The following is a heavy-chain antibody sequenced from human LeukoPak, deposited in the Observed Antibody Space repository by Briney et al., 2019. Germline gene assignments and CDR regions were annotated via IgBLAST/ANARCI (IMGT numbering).Heavy chain of an antibody. CDR3: ARAEYYYFDY. J-gene: IGHJ4*02. CDR2: IYYSGST. V-gene: IGHV4-59*01. CDR1: GGSISSYY. D-gene: IGHD2/OR15-2a*01. Sequence: PSETLSLTCTVSGGSISSYYWSWIRQPPGKGLEWIGYIYYSGSTNYNPSLKSRVTISVDTSKNQFSLKLSSVTAADTAVYYCARAEYYYFDYWSQGTLVTVSS.